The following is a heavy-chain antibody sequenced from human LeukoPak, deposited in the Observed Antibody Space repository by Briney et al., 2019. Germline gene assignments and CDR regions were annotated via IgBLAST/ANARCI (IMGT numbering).Heavy chain of an antibody. CDR3: ARLSWNYDVDY. Sequence: SETLSLTCTVSGGSISSSSYYWGWIRQPPGKGLEWIGSIYYSGSTYYNPSLKSRVTISVDTSKNQFSLKLSSVTAADTAVYYCARLSWNYDVDYWGQGTLVTVSS. CDR2: IYYSGST. V-gene: IGHV4-39*01. D-gene: IGHD1-7*01. CDR1: GGSISSSSYY. J-gene: IGHJ4*02.